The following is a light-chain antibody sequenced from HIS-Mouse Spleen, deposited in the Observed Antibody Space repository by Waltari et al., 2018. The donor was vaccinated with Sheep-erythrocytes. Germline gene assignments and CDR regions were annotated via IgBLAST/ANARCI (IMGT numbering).Light chain of an antibody. J-gene: IGLJ3*02. V-gene: IGLV2-8*01. CDR1: SSDVGGYNY. Sequence: QSALTQPPSASGSPGQSVTISCTGTSSDVGGYNYVSWYQQHPGKAPKLMIYEVIKRPAWVPERFSGSKSGNTASLTVSGLQAEDEADYYCSSYAGSNNWVFGGGTKLTVL. CDR2: EVI. CDR3: SSYAGSNNWV.